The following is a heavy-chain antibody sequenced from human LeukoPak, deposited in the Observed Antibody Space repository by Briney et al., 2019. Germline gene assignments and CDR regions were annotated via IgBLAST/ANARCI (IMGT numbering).Heavy chain of an antibody. CDR2: LYSSGST. CDR1: GGSISSYY. CDR3: ARARHSYGYGEDY. V-gene: IGHV4-4*07. D-gene: IGHD5-18*01. J-gene: IGHJ4*02. Sequence: PSETLSLTCTVSGGSISSYYWSWIRQPAGKGLEWIGRLYSSGSTNYNPSLKSRVTMSVDTSKKQFSLKLSSVTAADTAVYYCARARHSYGYGEDYWGQGTLVTVSS.